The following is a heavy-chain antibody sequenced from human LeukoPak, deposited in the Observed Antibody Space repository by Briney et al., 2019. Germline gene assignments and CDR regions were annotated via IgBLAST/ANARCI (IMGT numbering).Heavy chain of an antibody. CDR1: GFTFSNYA. D-gene: IGHD4-11*01. CDR3: AEYISDSVDDALDL. J-gene: IGHJ3*01. Sequence: GGSLRLSCAASGFTFSNYAMSWVRQTPGKGLEWVSGISDGGGSTYNADSVDGRFTISRDNSKTTLSLEMDSLRADDTAVYYCAEYISDSVDDALDLWGPGTMVIVS. V-gene: IGHV3-23*01. CDR2: ISDGGGST.